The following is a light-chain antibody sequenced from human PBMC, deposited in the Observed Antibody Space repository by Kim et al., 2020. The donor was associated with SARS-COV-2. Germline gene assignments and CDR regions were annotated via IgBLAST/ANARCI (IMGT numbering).Light chain of an antibody. Sequence: SASGGDRVTITCRASQSVRSSLAWHQQKPGKAPNLVMYAASSLESGVPSRFSGSGSGTEFTLTINSLQPDDFATYYCQQYDNYPVTVGQGTKLEI. CDR2: AAS. J-gene: IGKJ2*01. CDR3: QQYDNYPVT. CDR1: QSVRSS. V-gene: IGKV1-5*01.